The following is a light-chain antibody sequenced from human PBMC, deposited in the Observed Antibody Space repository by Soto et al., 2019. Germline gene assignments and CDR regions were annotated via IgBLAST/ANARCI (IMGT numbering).Light chain of an antibody. V-gene: IGKV3-11*01. CDR1: QNIDNF. J-gene: IGKJ4*01. Sequence: EVTLTQSPDTLSLSPGERATLSRSASQNIDNFLAWYQQKPGHPPTLLIYDSTNRAAGVSARFSATASGSDFNLTISSLEPEDFAVYYCQQRTKWPPGLTFGGGTKIELK. CDR2: DST. CDR3: QQRTKWPPGLT.